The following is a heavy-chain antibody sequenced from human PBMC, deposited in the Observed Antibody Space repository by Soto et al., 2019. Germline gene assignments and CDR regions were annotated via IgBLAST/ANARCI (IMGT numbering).Heavy chain of an antibody. J-gene: IGHJ3*02. CDR3: ARQIGDDPFDI. CDR2: MYRTGST. Sequence: PSEALSLTCTVSGVSISTYYWNWIRQSPGKGLEWIGYMYRTGSTHCNPSLNSRAAISLYTSRNRFSLKLNSVTAADTAVYFCARQIGDDPFDIWGQGTMVTVSS. CDR1: GVSISTYY. V-gene: IGHV4-59*08. D-gene: IGHD3-3*01.